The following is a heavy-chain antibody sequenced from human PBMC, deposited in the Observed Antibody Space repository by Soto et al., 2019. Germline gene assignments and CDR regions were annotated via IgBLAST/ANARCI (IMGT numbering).Heavy chain of an antibody. CDR1: GFTVSSNY. D-gene: IGHD2-8*02. Sequence: GGSLRLSCAASGFTVSSNYMSWVRQAPGKGLEWVSVIYSGGSTYYADSVKGRFTISRDNSKNTLYLQMNSLRAEDTAVYYCASSSRESWWQGGFDYWGQGTLVTVSS. CDR3: ASSSRESWWQGGFDY. J-gene: IGHJ4*02. V-gene: IGHV3-53*01. CDR2: IYSGGST.